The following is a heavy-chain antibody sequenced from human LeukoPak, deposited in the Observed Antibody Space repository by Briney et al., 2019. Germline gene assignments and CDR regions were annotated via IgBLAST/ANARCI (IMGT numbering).Heavy chain of an antibody. CDR1: GYTFRTHG. Sequence: ASVKVSCKPSGYTFRTHGLSWVRQAPGQGLEWMGWISSYNGNTNYAQKVQGRLTITTDTSTNTAYMQLRSLRSDDTTVYYCARGNDYGDPLDYWGQGTQVTVSS. CDR3: ARGNDYGDPLDY. D-gene: IGHD4-17*01. CDR2: ISSYNGNT. V-gene: IGHV1-18*01. J-gene: IGHJ4*02.